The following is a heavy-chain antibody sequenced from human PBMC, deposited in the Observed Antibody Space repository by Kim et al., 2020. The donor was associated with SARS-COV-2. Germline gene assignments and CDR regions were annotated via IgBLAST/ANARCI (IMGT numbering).Heavy chain of an antibody. V-gene: IGHV3-33*01. CDR1: GFTFSSYG. J-gene: IGHJ5*02. Sequence: GGSLRLSCAASGFTFSSYGMHWVRQAPGKGLEWVAVIWYDGSNKYYADSVKGRFTISRDNSKNTLYLQMNSLRAEDTAVYYCARGVGAKGNWFDPWGQGTLVTVSS. CDR3: ARGVGAKGNWFDP. D-gene: IGHD1-26*01. CDR2: IWYDGSNK.